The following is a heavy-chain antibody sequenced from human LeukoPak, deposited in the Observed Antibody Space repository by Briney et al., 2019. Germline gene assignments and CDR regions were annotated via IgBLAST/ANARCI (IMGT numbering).Heavy chain of an antibody. CDR2: INPNSGGT. CDR3: ARVGGYSGYDFDY. D-gene: IGHD5-12*01. V-gene: IGHV1-2*02. Sequence: ASVKVSCKASGYTFTGYYMHWVRQAPGQGLEWMGWINPNSGGTNYAQKFQGRVTMTRDTSISTAYMELSRLRSDDTAVYYCARVGGYSGYDFDYWGQGTLVTVSS. J-gene: IGHJ4*02. CDR1: GYTFTGYY.